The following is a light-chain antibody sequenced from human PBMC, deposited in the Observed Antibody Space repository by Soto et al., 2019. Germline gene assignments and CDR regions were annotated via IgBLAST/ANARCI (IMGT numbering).Light chain of an antibody. CDR3: QQYGSAPWT. Sequence: EIVLPPSPAPLSLSQGARVTLSCRASQSVSNYLAWYQQKPGQAPRLLIYGASSRATGIPDRFSGSGSGTDFTLTISRLEPEDVAVYYCQQYGSAPWTFGQGTKVDIK. CDR1: QSVSNY. V-gene: IGKV3-20*01. J-gene: IGKJ1*01. CDR2: GAS.